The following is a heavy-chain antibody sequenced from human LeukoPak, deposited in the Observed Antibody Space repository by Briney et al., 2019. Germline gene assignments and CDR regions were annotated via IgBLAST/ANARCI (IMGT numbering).Heavy chain of an antibody. V-gene: IGHV3-7*01. Sequence: GGSLRLSCAASGFTFSSYWMSWVRQAPGKGLEWVANIKQDGSEKYYVDSVKGRFTISRDNAKNSLYLQMNSLRAEDTAVYYCARDSAAITMVRGVIFWGQGTMVTVSS. D-gene: IGHD3-10*01. CDR2: IKQDGSEK. J-gene: IGHJ3*01. CDR1: GFTFSSYW. CDR3: ARDSAAITMVRGVIF.